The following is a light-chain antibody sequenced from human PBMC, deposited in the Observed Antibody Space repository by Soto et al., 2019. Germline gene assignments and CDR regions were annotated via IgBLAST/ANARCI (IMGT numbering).Light chain of an antibody. Sequence: DIVLPPSPTTLSLSPGPTATLPCRASQSVSSYLAWYQQKAGQAPRLLIYEGSNRATGIPTRFSGSGSGTDFTLTISGLEPEDFAVYYCQQRNNWPWTFGQGTKVDI. V-gene: IGKV3-11*01. CDR2: EGS. J-gene: IGKJ1*01. CDR3: QQRNNWPWT. CDR1: QSVSSY.